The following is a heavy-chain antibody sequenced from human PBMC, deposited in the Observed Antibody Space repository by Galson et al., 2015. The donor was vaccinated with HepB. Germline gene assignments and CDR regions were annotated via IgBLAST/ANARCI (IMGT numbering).Heavy chain of an antibody. V-gene: IGHV3-33*01. CDR1: GFTFSSYG. CDR2: IWYDGSNK. Sequence: SLRLSCAASGFTFSSYGMHWVRQAPGKGLEWVAVIWYDGSNKYYADSVKGRFTISRDNSKNTLYLQMNSLRAEDTAVYYCASDSNKRNGDYYYYYGMDVWGQGTTVTVSS. J-gene: IGHJ6*02. CDR3: ASDSNKRNGDYYYYYGMDV. D-gene: IGHD1-1*01.